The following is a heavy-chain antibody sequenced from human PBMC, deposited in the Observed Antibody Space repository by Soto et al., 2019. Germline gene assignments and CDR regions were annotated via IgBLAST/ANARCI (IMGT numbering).Heavy chain of an antibody. D-gene: IGHD1-26*01. Sequence: PSETLSLTCTVSGGSISSSSYYWGWIRQPPGKGLEWIGSTYYSGSTYYNPSLKSRVTISVDTSKNQFSLKLSSVTAADTAVYYCARHEVGHPHDYWGQGTLVTVSS. CDR3: ARHEVGHPHDY. V-gene: IGHV4-39*01. CDR1: GGSISSSSYY. J-gene: IGHJ4*02. CDR2: TYYSGST.